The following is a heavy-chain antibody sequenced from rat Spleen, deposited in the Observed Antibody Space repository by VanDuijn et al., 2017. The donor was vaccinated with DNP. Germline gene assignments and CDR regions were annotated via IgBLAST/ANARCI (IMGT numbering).Heavy chain of an antibody. V-gene: IGHV2-30*01. J-gene: IGHJ2*01. CDR3: ARHTYGHFFDY. D-gene: IGHD1-11*01. CDR1: GFSLTTYD. CDR2: IWTGGST. Sequence: QVQLKESGPGLVQPSQTLSLICTVSGFSLTTYDIHWVRQPPGKGLEWMGIIWTGGSTDYNSALKSRLSISRDTSKSQVFLKMNSLQSEDTGTYYCARHTYGHFFDYWGQGVMVTVSS.